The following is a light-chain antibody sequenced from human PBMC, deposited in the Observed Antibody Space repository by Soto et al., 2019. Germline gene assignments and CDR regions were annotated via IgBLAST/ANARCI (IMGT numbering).Light chain of an antibody. CDR3: LQSNSFPHT. Sequence: DIQMTQSPSSVSASVGDRVTITCRARQYISSWLAWYQQKPGKAPQLLIYAASSLQSGVPSRFSGSGSGTDFTLTISSLQPEDFATYYCLQSNSFPHTFGQGTKLEIK. V-gene: IGKV1-12*01. J-gene: IGKJ2*01. CDR1: QYISSW. CDR2: AAS.